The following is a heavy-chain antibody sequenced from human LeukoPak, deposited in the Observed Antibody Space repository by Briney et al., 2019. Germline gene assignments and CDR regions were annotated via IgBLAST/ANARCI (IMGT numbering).Heavy chain of an antibody. CDR2: IIPIFGTA. V-gene: IGHV1-69*05. CDR3: ARVRGSGWPPYYFDY. CDR1: GGTFSSYA. Sequence: GASVKVSCKASGGTFSSYAISWVRQAPGQGLEWMGGIIPIFGTANYAQKFQGRVTMTTDTSTSTAYMELRSLRSDDTAVYYCARVRGSGWPPYYFDYWGQGTLVTVSS. D-gene: IGHD6-19*01. J-gene: IGHJ4*02.